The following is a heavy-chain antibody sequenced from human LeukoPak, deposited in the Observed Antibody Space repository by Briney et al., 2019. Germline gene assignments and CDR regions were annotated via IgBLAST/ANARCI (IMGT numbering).Heavy chain of an antibody. V-gene: IGHV3-66*02. D-gene: IGHD3-22*01. CDR2: LYSAGST. CDR1: GFSVSSSY. CDR3: ARLYDSSAYGAFDI. Sequence: GGSLRLSCAASGFSVSSSYMGWVRQASGKGLEWVSVLYSAGSTYYPDSVKGRFSISRDNSQNMLFLQMDSLRAEDTAVYYCARLYDSSAYGAFDIWGQGTLVTVSS. J-gene: IGHJ3*02.